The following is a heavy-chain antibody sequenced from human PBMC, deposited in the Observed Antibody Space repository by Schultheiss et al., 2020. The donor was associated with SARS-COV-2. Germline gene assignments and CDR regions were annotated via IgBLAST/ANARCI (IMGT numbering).Heavy chain of an antibody. J-gene: IGHJ5*02. D-gene: IGHD2-2*01. V-gene: IGHV4-38-2*01. Sequence: SETLSLTCAVSGYSISSGYYWGWIRQPPGKGLEWIGYIYYSGSTHYNPSLKSRVTISVDTSKNQFSLKLSSVTAADTAVYYCARLGYCSSTSCSNWFDPWGQGTLVTVSS. CDR1: GYSISSGYY. CDR3: ARLGYCSSTSCSNWFDP. CDR2: IYYSGST.